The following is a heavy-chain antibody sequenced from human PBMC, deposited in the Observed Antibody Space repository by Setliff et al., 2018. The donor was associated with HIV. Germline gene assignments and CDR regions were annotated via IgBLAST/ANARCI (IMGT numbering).Heavy chain of an antibody. CDR3: ARDQRSSGYYPPFDY. CDR2: ISHAGNT. Sequence: KASETLSLTCTVSDYSIGSGYYWGWIRQSPGQGLDWIGSISHAGNTYYNPSLKSRVTMSIDTSKNLFSLNLTSVTAADTATYYCARDQRSSGYYPPFDYWGQGMMVTVYS. V-gene: IGHV4-38-2*02. J-gene: IGHJ4*02. CDR1: DYSIGSGYY. D-gene: IGHD3-22*01.